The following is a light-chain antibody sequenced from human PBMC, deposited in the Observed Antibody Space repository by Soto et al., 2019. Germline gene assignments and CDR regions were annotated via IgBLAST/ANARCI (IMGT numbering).Light chain of an antibody. CDR3: QQYDTSHPIT. J-gene: IGKJ4*01. CDR1: QSVSSSY. Sequence: EIVLTQSPDTLSLSPGEGGTLSCRASQSVSSSYLAWYQQKPGQAPRLLIYGASNRATGIPDRFSGNGSGTDFTLTISRLKPEDFAVYFCQQYDTSHPITFGGGTKVEI. CDR2: GAS. V-gene: IGKV3-20*01.